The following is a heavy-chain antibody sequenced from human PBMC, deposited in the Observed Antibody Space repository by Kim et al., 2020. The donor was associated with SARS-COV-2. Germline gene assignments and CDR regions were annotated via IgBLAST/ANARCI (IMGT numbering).Heavy chain of an antibody. CDR3: ARVRPGRLLFDY. D-gene: IGHD5-12*01. Sequence: SETLSLTCTVSGGSVGSDYWSWIRQPPGKALEYIAYITYTAGANYNPSLKSRVTISVDTSKNLFSLRVNSVTAADTAIYYCARVRPGRLLFDYWGQGTLVTVSA. V-gene: IGHV4-59*02. J-gene: IGHJ4*02. CDR1: GGSVGSDY. CDR2: ITYTAGA.